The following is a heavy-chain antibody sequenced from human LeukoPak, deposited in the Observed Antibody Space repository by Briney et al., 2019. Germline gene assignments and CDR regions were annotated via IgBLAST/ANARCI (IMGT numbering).Heavy chain of an antibody. D-gene: IGHD3-22*01. CDR1: GGSISSSSYY. V-gene: IGHV4-39*01. J-gene: IGHJ4*02. CDR3: ASRDDSSPY. CDR2: IYYSGST. Sequence: PSETLSLTCTVSGGSISSSSYYWGWIRQPPGKGLEWIGSIYYSGSTYYNPSLKSRVTISVDTSKNQFSLKLSSVTAADTAVYYCASRDDSSPYWGQGTLVTVSS.